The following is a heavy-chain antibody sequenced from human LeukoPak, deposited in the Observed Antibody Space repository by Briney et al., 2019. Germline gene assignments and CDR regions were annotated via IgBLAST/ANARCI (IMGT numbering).Heavy chain of an antibody. Sequence: SETLSLTCTVSGGSISSSSYYWGWIRQPPGKGLEWIGSIYYSGSTYYNPSLKSRVTISLDTSKNQFSLKLSSVTAADTAVYYCARIIAAAGQFDPWGQGTLVTVSS. D-gene: IGHD6-13*01. J-gene: IGHJ5*02. CDR1: GGSISSSSYY. CDR2: IYYSGST. CDR3: ARIIAAAGQFDP. V-gene: IGHV4-39*07.